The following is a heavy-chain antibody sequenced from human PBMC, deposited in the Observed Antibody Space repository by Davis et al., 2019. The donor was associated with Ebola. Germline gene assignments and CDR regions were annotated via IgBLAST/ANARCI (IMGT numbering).Heavy chain of an antibody. CDR2: VFLKSGAT. V-gene: IGHV1-2*06. CDR3: ARGHNYAHEY. Sequence: ASVKVSCKASGYTFTDYNIHWMRQARGQGLEWLGRVFLKSGATNYAQKFQGRVTMTRDTSISTVYMELSSLRYDDTADYYCARGHNYAHEYWGQGTLVTVSS. CDR1: GYTFTDYN. D-gene: IGHD4-11*01. J-gene: IGHJ4*02.